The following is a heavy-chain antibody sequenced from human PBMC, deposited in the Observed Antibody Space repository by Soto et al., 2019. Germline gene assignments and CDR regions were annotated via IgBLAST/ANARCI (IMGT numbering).Heavy chain of an antibody. V-gene: IGHV3-23*01. CDR1: GFTFSSYA. Sequence: GGSLRLSCAASGFTFSSYAMSWVRQAPGKGLEWVSAISGSGGSTYYADSVKGRFTISRDNSKNTLYLQMNSLRAEDTAVYYCAKDPYHNYHDSSGYYYTYYGMDVWGQGTTVTVSS. J-gene: IGHJ6*02. CDR3: AKDPYHNYHDSSGYYYTYYGMDV. D-gene: IGHD3-22*01. CDR2: ISGSGGST.